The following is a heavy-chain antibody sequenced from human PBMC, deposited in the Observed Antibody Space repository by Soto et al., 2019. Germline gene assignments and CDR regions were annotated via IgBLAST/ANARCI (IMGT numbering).Heavy chain of an antibody. D-gene: IGHD3-3*01. CDR3: ARDNRSFWNGYYRRYDYYGMDV. J-gene: IGHJ6*02. CDR1: GFSFSDYY. Sequence: HVQLVESGGGLVEPGGSLRLSCAASGFSFSDYYVNWIRQAPGKGLEWISYTGRSLYPIYYADSVKGRFSISRDSAKNSVFLQMNSLRVEDTAVSLCARDNRSFWNGYYRRYDYYGMDVWGRGTTVIVSS. V-gene: IGHV3-11*01. CDR2: TGRSLYPI.